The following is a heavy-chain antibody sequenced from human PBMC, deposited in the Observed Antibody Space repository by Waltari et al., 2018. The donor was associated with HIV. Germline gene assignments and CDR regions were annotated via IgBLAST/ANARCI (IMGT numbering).Heavy chain of an antibody. Sequence: QVELVQSGAEVKKPGASVKVSCKASGHTFSDYCLHWLRQAPGHGLEWGGRFHPKSAATIHGHKVQCRVSSTREKSTDAGYMELGRLNSDDTAVYYCARERLDPTRDDPLIGSPGDYWGQGTQVIVSS. CDR2: FHPKSAAT. V-gene: IGHV1-2*01. J-gene: IGHJ4*02. CDR1: GHTFSDYC. D-gene: IGHD3-9*01. CDR3: ARERLDPTRDDPLIGSPGDY.